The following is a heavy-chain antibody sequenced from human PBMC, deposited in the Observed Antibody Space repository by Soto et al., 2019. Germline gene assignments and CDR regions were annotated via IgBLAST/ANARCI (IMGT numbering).Heavy chain of an antibody. D-gene: IGHD3-3*01. J-gene: IGHJ3*02. CDR3: ARDHPYDFWSGYSGDAFDI. CDR2: ISAYNGNT. Sequence: QVQLVQSGAEVKKPGSSVKVSCKASGGTFSSYAISWVRQAPGQGLEWMGGISAYNGNTNYAQKLQGRVTMTTDTSTSTAYMELRSLRSDDTAVYYCARDHPYDFWSGYSGDAFDIWGQGTMVTVSS. CDR1: GGTFSSYA. V-gene: IGHV1-18*01.